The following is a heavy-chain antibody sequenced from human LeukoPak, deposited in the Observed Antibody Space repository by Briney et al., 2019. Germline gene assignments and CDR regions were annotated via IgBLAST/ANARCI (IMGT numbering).Heavy chain of an antibody. CDR1: GGSISSYY. D-gene: IGHD2-21*02. V-gene: IGHV4-34*01. CDR2: INHSGST. J-gene: IGHJ4*02. Sequence: SETLSLTCTVSGGSISSYYWSWIRQPPGKGLEWIGEINHSGSTNYNPSLKSRVTISVDTSKNQFSLKLSSVTAADTAVYYCHAYCGGDCYSAFDYWGQGTLVTVSS. CDR3: HAYCGGDCYSAFDY.